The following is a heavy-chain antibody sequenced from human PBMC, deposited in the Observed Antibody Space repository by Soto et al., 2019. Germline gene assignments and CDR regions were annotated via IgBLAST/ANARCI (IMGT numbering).Heavy chain of an antibody. Sequence: PGGSLRLSCAASGFTFSSYGMSWVRQAPGKGLEWVSAISGSGGSTYYADSVKGRFTISRDNSKNTLYLQMNSLRAEDTAVYYCAKEMSRVGYDSSGYIFDYWGQGTLVTVSS. CDR2: ISGSGGST. D-gene: IGHD3-22*01. CDR3: AKEMSRVGYDSSGYIFDY. V-gene: IGHV3-23*01. CDR1: GFTFSSYG. J-gene: IGHJ4*02.